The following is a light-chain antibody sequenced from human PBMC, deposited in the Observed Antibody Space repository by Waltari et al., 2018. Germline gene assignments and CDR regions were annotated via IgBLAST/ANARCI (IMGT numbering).Light chain of an antibody. CDR3: QQHDSLPLT. CDR2: DAS. CDR1: QDISNY. J-gene: IGKJ4*01. V-gene: IGKV1-33*01. Sequence: DILMTQSPSSLSASVGDRVTITCQASQDISNYLSWYQQKPGKAPKPLIYDASTLETGVPSRFSGGVSGSDFTFTITSLQPEDLATYYCQQHDSLPLTFGGGTKL.